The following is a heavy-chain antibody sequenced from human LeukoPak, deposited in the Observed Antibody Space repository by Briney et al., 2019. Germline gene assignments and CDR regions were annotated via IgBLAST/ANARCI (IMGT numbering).Heavy chain of an antibody. CDR1: GFTFDDYA. CDR2: ISWNSGSI. CDR3: AKGDTAMVTSQALDY. Sequence: GRSLRLSCAASGFTFDDYAMHWVRQAPGKGLEWVSGISWNSGSIGYADSVKGRFTISRDNAKNSLYLQMNSLRAEDTALYYCAKGDTAMVTSQALDYWGQGTLVTVSS. J-gene: IGHJ4*02. V-gene: IGHV3-9*01. D-gene: IGHD5-18*01.